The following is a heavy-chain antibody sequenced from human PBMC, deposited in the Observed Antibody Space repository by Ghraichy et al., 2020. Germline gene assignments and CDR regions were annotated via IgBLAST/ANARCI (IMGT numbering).Heavy chain of an antibody. CDR1: GYTFTGYY. CDR3: ARSFPVMVRGVLPQDY. Sequence: ASVKVSCKASGYTFTGYYMHWVRQAPGQGLEWMGWINPNSGGTNYAQKFQGRVTMTRDTSISTAYMELSRLRSDDTAVYYCARSFPVMVRGVLPQDYRGQGTLVTVSS. J-gene: IGHJ4*01. V-gene: IGHV1-2*02. D-gene: IGHD3-10*01. CDR2: INPNSGGT.